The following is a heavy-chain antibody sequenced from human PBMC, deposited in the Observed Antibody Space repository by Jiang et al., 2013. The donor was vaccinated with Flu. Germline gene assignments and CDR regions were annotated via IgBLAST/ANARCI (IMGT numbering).Heavy chain of an antibody. V-gene: IGHV1-18*04. CDR2: ISAYNGNT. D-gene: IGHD3-10*01. CDR3: ARRGDGSLITMVRGRGQNWFDP. CDR1: GDTFTSYG. Sequence: GAEVKKPGSSVKVSCKASGDTFTSYGISWVRQAPGQGLEWMGWISAYNGNTNYAQKLQGRVTMTTDTSTSTAYMELRSLRSDDTAVYYCARRGDGSLITMVRGRGQNWFDPWGQGTLVTVSS. J-gene: IGHJ5*02.